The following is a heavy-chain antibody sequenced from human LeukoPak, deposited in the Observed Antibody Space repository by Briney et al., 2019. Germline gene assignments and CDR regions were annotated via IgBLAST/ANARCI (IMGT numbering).Heavy chain of an antibody. CDR1: GFTFDDYA. D-gene: IGHD3-16*01. CDR3: AKDSKMGANYYYYGMDV. J-gene: IGHJ6*02. Sequence: GRSLRLSCAASGFTFDDYAMHWVRQAPGKGLERVSGISWNSGSIGYADSVKGRFTISRDNAKNSLYLQMNSLRAEDTALYYCAKDSKMGANYYYYGMDVWGQGTTVTVSS. V-gene: IGHV3-9*01. CDR2: ISWNSGSI.